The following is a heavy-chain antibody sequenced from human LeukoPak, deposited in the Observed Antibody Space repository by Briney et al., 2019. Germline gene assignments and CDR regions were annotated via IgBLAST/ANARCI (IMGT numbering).Heavy chain of an antibody. CDR1: GGSISSYY. Sequence: SETLSLTCTVSGGSISSYYWSWIRQRPGKGLECIGYIRYSGSANYNPSLRSRVTISIDTSKNQFSLKLSSVTAADAAVYHCARLVYDSRGYYFDYWGQGALVTVSS. CDR3: ARLVYDSRGYYFDY. V-gene: IGHV4-59*08. CDR2: IRYSGSA. J-gene: IGHJ4*02. D-gene: IGHD3-22*01.